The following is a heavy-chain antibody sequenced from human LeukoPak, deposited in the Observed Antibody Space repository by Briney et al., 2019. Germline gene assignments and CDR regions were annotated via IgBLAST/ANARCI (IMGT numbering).Heavy chain of an antibody. CDR1: GYTFTGYC. J-gene: IGHJ6*03. V-gene: IGHV1-2*02. Sequence: GASVKVSCKASGYTFTGYCMHWVRQAPGQGLEWMGWINPNSGGTNYAQKFQGRVTMTRDTSISTAYMELSRLRSDDTAVYYCARDLLSAGTTYYYYYYMDVWGKGTTVTVSS. CDR2: INPNSGGT. D-gene: IGHD1-1*01. CDR3: ARDLLSAGTTYYYYYYMDV.